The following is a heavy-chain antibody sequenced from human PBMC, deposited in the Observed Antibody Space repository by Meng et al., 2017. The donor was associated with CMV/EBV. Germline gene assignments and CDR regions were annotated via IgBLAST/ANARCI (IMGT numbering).Heavy chain of an antibody. V-gene: IGHV1-18*01. Sequence: GSSWVRQATGQGREWMGWISAQKGSTNNAQKLQGRGTMTTDTTTSTAYMELRSLRSDDTAVYYCARESDCSSTSCYSSYYYYGMDVWGQGTTVTVSS. CDR1: G. CDR3: ARESDCSSTSCYSSYYYYGMDV. CDR2: ISAQKGST. D-gene: IGHD2-2*01. J-gene: IGHJ6*02.